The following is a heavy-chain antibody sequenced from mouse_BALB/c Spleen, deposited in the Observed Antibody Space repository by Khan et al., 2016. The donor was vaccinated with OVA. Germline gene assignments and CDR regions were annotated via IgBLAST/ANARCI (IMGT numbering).Heavy chain of an antibody. V-gene: IGHV1S137*01. D-gene: IGHD1-3*01. CDR2: ISTYYGDA. Sequence: VQLQESGAELVRPGVSVKISCKGSGYTFTDYAMHWVKQSHAKSLEWIGVISTYYGDATYNQKFKGKATMTVDKSSSTAYMELARLTSEDSAIYYCARGNGSSRFAYWGQGTLVTVSA. CDR1: GYTFTDYA. J-gene: IGHJ3*01. CDR3: ARGNGSSRFAY.